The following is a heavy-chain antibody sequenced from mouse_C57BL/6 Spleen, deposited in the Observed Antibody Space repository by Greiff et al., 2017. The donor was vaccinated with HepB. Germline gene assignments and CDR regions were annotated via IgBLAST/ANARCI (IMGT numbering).Heavy chain of an antibody. V-gene: IGHV1-82*01. CDR3: ARSHDSNYFDY. CDR2: IYPGDGDT. Sequence: VQLQQSGPELVKPGASVKISCKASGYAFSSSWMNWVKQRPGKGLEWLGRIYPGDGDTNYNGKFKGKATLTADKSSSTAYMQLSSLTSEDSAVYFCARSHDSNYFDYWGQGTTLTVSS. CDR1: GYAFSSSW. J-gene: IGHJ2*01. D-gene: IGHD1-1*01.